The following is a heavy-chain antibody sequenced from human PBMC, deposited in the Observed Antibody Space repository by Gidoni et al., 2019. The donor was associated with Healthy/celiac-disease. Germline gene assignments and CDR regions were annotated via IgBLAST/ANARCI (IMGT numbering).Heavy chain of an antibody. J-gene: IGHJ6*02. CDR1: GGTFSSYA. CDR3: ASVPEMATNRAGYYYYGMDV. D-gene: IGHD5-12*01. V-gene: IGHV1-69*06. Sequence: QVQLVQSGAEVKKPGSSVTVSCKASGGTFSSYAISWVRQAPGQGLEWMGGIIPIFGTANYAQKFQGRVTITADKSTSTAYMELSSLRSEDTAVYYCASVPEMATNRAGYYYYGMDVWGQGTTVTVSS. CDR2: IIPIFGTA.